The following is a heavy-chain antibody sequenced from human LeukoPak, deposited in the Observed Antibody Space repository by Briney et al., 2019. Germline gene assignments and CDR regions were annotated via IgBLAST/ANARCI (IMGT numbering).Heavy chain of an antibody. D-gene: IGHD6-19*01. J-gene: IGHJ4*02. Sequence: GGSLRLSCAASGFTFNRYGMSWVRQAPGKGLEWVSAISGSGGTAYYADSVKGGFTISRDNSKNTLYLQINSLRADDTAVYYCAKDHLPGIVVADRDYWGQGTLVTVSS. CDR3: AKDHLPGIVVADRDY. CDR1: GFTFNRYG. V-gene: IGHV3-23*01. CDR2: ISGSGGTA.